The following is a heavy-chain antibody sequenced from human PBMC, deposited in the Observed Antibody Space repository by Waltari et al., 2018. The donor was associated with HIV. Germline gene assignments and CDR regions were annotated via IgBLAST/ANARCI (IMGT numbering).Heavy chain of an antibody. CDR3: AKPAAMASYGMDV. J-gene: IGHJ6*02. V-gene: IGHV3-30*18. CDR2: ISYDGSNK. CDR1: GFTFSRYG. Sequence: QVQLVESGGGVVQPGRSLRLSCAASGFTFSRYGMHWVHQAPGKGLEWVAVISYDGSNKYYADSVKGRFTISRDNSKNTLYLQMNSLRAEDTAVYYCAKPAAMASYGMDVWGQGTTVTVSS. D-gene: IGHD5-18*01.